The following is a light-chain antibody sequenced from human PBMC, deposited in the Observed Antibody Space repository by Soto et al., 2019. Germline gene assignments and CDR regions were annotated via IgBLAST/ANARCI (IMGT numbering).Light chain of an antibody. CDR1: SNYNL. J-gene: IGLJ1*01. CDR2: EGT. V-gene: IGLV2-23*01. Sequence: QSALTQPASVSGSPGQSITISCTGTSNYNLVSWYQQHPGKVPRLLIYEGTKRPSGVSSRFSASKSGNTASLTISGLQADDEADYYCCSYADISTYVFGPGTQVTVL. CDR3: CSYADISTYV.